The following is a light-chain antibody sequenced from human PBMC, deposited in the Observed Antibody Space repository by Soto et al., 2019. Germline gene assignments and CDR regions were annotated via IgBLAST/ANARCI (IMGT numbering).Light chain of an antibody. J-gene: IGKJ1*01. CDR3: QQRSNLPWT. Sequence: EIELAQSASALSVFPAEGVTLSRMARQGSGDTLAWYQQKPGQAPRLLIYDASNRATGIPVRCSGRGSGADFTLTISSLEPEDVAVYYRQQRSNLPWTFGQGTKVEIK. V-gene: IGKV3D-11*01. CDR1: QGSGDT. CDR2: DAS.